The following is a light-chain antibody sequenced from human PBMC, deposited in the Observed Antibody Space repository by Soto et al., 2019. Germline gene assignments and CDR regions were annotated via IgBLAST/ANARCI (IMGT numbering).Light chain of an antibody. CDR3: QQCFSFYT. J-gene: IGKJ2*01. V-gene: IGKV1-5*03. CDR1: QNIGSW. Sequence: DIQMTQSPSTLSASVGDRVTITCRASQNIGSWLAWYQQKPGKAPKLLIYKASNLESGVPSRFSGSGSGTEFTLTISSLQPGDFATYYCQQCFSFYTFGQGTQLDIK. CDR2: KAS.